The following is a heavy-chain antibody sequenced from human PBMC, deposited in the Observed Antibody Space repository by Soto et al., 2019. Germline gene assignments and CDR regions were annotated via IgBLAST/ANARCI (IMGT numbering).Heavy chain of an antibody. Sequence: QVQLQQWGAGLLKPSETLSLTCAVYGGSFSGYYWSWIRQPPGKGLEWIGEINHSGSTNYNPSLKRRVTISGDTSKNQFSLKLSSVTAADTAVYYCARVLRYYDFWSGNLRYYFDYWGQGTLVTVSS. CDR1: GGSFSGYY. CDR3: ARVLRYYDFWSGNLRYYFDY. V-gene: IGHV4-34*01. D-gene: IGHD3-3*01. J-gene: IGHJ4*02. CDR2: INHSGST.